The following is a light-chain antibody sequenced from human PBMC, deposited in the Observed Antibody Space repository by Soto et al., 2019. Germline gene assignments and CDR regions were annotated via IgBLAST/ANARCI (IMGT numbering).Light chain of an antibody. CDR1: QSVTTW. CDR2: YVS. V-gene: IGKV1-5*01. CDR3: QHYIMYSPWT. J-gene: IGKJ1*01. Sequence: DIQMTQYPYTVSADVGDSVAITCRASQSVTTWVAWYQQRPGKAPELLIYYVSSLQSGVPSRFSCSGSGTEFTLTISCLQPDDFATYYCQHYIMYSPWTFGQGTMV.